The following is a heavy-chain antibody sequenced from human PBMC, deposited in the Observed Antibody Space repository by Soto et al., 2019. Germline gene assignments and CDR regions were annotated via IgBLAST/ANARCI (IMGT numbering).Heavy chain of an antibody. J-gene: IGHJ2*01. CDR3: VRGIPSQYSSNWLYWYFDL. V-gene: IGHV3-33*01. CDR2: IWNDGTKK. D-gene: IGHD6-13*01. Sequence: VQLVESGGGVVQPGRSLRLSCAASGFVYSTYAMHWVRLSPGKGLEWVALIWNDGTKKYYMDSVKGRFINSRDNSQNSLNLQMDSLRPEDTVVYFCVRGIPSQYSSNWLYWYFDLWGRGTQVSFSS. CDR1: GFVYSTYA.